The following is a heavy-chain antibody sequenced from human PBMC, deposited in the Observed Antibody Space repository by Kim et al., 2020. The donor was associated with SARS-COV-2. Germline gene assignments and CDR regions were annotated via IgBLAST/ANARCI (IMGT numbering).Heavy chain of an antibody. J-gene: IGHJ3*02. Sequence: GGSLRLSCAASGFTFSSYAMHWVRQAPGKGLEWVAVISYDGSNKYYADSVKGRFTISRDNSKNTLYLQMNSLRAEDTAVYYCARSGYTSGYDFPDAFDIWGQGTMVTVSS. CDR3: ARSGYTSGYDFPDAFDI. CDR2: ISYDGSNK. D-gene: IGHD5-12*01. CDR1: GFTFSSYA. V-gene: IGHV3-30-3*01.